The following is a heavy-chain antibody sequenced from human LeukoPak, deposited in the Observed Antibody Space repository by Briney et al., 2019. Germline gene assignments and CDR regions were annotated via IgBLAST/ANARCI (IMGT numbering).Heavy chain of an antibody. D-gene: IGHD6-19*01. CDR2: INPNSGGT. CDR3: ATSGYSSGWGPHPNYFDY. V-gene: IGHV1-2*02. CDR1: GYSFTGFY. J-gene: IGHJ4*02. Sequence: ASVKVSCKASGYSFTGFYLHWVRQAPGQGLEWMGWINPNSGGTNYAQLFQGRVTLTRDTSISTAYMELSRLRSDDTAVYYCATSGYSSGWGPHPNYFDYWGQGTLVTVSS.